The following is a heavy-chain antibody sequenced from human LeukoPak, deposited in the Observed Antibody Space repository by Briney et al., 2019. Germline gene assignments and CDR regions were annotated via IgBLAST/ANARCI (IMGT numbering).Heavy chain of an antibody. CDR2: ISSSSSYI. Sequence: GGSLRLSCAASGFTFSSYVMNWARQAPGKGLEWVSSISSSSSYIYYADSVKGRFTISRDNAKNSLYLQMNSLRAEDTAVYYCGGFGELFFGYYYYGMDVWGQGTTVTVSS. CDR3: GGFGELFFGYYYYGMDV. J-gene: IGHJ6*02. V-gene: IGHV3-21*01. D-gene: IGHD3-10*01. CDR1: GFTFSSYV.